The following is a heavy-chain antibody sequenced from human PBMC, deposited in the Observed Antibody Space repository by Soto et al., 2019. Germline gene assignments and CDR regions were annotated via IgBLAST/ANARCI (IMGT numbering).Heavy chain of an antibody. Sequence: ESGGGLVKPGGSLRLSCAASGITFSNAWMNWVRQTPGKGLEWVGLIKSKTNGGTTHYTAPVEGRFTISRDDSRNTLYVQMNSLKTEDTAVYYCVTERSGSFDYWGQGALVTVSS. J-gene: IGHJ4*02. CDR2: IKSKTNGGTT. CDR1: GITFSNAW. CDR3: VTERSGSFDY. V-gene: IGHV3-15*01. D-gene: IGHD1-26*01.